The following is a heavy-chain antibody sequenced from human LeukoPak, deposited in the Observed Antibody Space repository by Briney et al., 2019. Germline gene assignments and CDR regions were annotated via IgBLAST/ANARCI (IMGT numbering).Heavy chain of an antibody. J-gene: IGHJ4*02. Sequence: QPGGSLRLSCAASGFTFSSYCMNWVRQAPGKGLEWVSYISSSSSTIYYADSVKGRFTISRDNSKNTLYLQMNSLRAEDTAVYYCAKQMAVDYFDYWGQGTLVTVSS. CDR2: ISSSSSTI. V-gene: IGHV3-48*01. D-gene: IGHD5-24*01. CDR1: GFTFSSYC. CDR3: AKQMAVDYFDY.